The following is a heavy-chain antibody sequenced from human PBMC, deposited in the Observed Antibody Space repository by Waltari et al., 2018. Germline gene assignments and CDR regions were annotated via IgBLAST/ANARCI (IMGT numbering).Heavy chain of an antibody. CDR1: GLSVGDFA. V-gene: IGHV3-49*03. D-gene: IGHD3-22*01. Sequence: EVQLVESGGGLAQPGRSLRLSCSVSGLSVGDFAISWFRQAPGKGLEWVGFMRSKTYGETAQYAASVKGRFSISRDDSKNIAHLQMNSLKTEDTAVYYCAGGEYSSAYWGQGTRVTVSS. CDR2: MRSKTYGETA. CDR3: AGGEYSSAY. J-gene: IGHJ4*02.